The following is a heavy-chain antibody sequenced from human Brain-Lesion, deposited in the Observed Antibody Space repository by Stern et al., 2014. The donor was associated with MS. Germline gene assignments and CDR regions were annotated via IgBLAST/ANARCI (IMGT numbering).Heavy chain of an antibody. D-gene: IGHD4-17*01. CDR1: GGPISSHSYY. CDR2: IYASGTP. J-gene: IGHJ4*02. CDR3: ARDYGDLEFDL. Sequence: VQLVESGPGLVKPSQTLSLTCTVSGGPISSHSYYWSWIRQPAGKGLEWIGRIYASGTPNYTPSFKSRVSISVDTSKNQLSLRLSSVTASDTAVYYCARDYGDLEFDLWGQGTLVTVSS. V-gene: IGHV4-61*02.